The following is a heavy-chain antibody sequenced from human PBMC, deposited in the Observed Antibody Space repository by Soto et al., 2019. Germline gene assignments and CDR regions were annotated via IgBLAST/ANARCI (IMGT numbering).Heavy chain of an antibody. Sequence: ASVKVSCKASGYTFTSYGISWVRQAPGQGLEWMGWISAYNGNTNYAQKLQGRVTMTTDTSTSTAYMELRSLRSDDTAVYYCARESGCSGGSCYWEFDYWGQGALVTVSA. V-gene: IGHV1-18*01. CDR3: ARESGCSGGSCYWEFDY. CDR2: ISAYNGNT. CDR1: GYTFTSYG. D-gene: IGHD2-15*01. J-gene: IGHJ4*02.